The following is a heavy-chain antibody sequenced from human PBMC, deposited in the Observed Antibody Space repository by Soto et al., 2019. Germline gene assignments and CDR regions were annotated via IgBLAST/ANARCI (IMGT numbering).Heavy chain of an antibody. Sequence: EVQLVESGGGLVQPGRSLRLSFAASGFTFDDYAMHWVRQAPGKGLEWVSGISWNSGNIDYADSVKGRFTISRDNAKNSLYLQMNSLRTEDTALYYCAKARGAYWRLDDYWGQGTLVTVSS. CDR3: AKARGAYWRLDDY. CDR2: ISWNSGNI. D-gene: IGHD3-16*01. CDR1: GFTFDDYA. V-gene: IGHV3-9*01. J-gene: IGHJ4*02.